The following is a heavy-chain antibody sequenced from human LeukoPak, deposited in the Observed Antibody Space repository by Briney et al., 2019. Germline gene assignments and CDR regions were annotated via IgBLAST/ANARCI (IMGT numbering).Heavy chain of an antibody. CDR1: GFTFSSYG. CDR2: IRYDGSNK. D-gene: IGHD3/OR15-3a*01. V-gene: IGHV3-30*02. CDR3: AKVLGWTGPWGYYYYYMDV. J-gene: IGHJ6*03. Sequence: PGGSLRLSCAASGFTFSSYGMHWVRQAPGKGLEWVAFIRYDGSNKYYADSVKGRFTISRDNSKNTLYLQMNSLRAEDTAVYYCAKVLGWTGPWGYYYYYMDVWGKGTTVTVSS.